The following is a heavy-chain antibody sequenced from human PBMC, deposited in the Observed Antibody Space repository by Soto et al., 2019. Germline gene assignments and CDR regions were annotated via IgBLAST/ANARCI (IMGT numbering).Heavy chain of an antibody. Sequence: QVQLQESGPGLVKPSETLSLTCSVSGCSISSYYWCWIRQSTGKGLEWIGYIYYESPNYNPPLNSRVIIVDTSKSQFSLRLSSVTAADTAVYYCARGYYDTTGYSLDPWGQGTLVTVSS. CDR1: GCSISSYY. D-gene: IGHD3-22*01. CDR2: IYYESP. J-gene: IGHJ5*02. V-gene: IGHV4-59*01. CDR3: ARGYYDTTGYSLDP.